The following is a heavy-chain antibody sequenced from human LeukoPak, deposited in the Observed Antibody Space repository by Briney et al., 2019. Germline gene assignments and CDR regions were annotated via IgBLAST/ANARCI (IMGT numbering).Heavy chain of an antibody. Sequence: PSETLSLTCAVYGGSFSGYYWSWIRQPPGKGLEWIGEINHSGSTNYNPSLKSRVTISVDTSKNQLSLKLSSVTAADTAVYYCARGHAYCSGGSCYLRFDPWGQGTLVTVSS. CDR2: INHSGST. CDR1: GGSFSGYY. V-gene: IGHV4-34*01. J-gene: IGHJ5*02. D-gene: IGHD2-15*01. CDR3: ARGHAYCSGGSCYLRFDP.